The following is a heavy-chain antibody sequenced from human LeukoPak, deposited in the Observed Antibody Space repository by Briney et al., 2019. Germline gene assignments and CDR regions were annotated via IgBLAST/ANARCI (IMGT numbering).Heavy chain of an antibody. J-gene: IGHJ4*02. D-gene: IGHD2-15*01. CDR3: ARIHRYCSGGACYVLDN. CDR1: GGSVSSGNYY. Sequence: SETLSLTCTVSGGSVSSGNYYWSWIRQPPGKGLEWIGYIYYSGDTNYNPSLKGRVTISVDTSKNQVSLKLSSVTAADTAVYYCARIHRYCSGGACYVLDNWGQGTLVAVSS. CDR2: IYYSGDT. V-gene: IGHV4-61*01.